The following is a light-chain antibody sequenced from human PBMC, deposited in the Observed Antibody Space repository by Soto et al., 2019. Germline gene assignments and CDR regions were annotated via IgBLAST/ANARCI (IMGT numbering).Light chain of an antibody. CDR3: QSYDSSNHGV. V-gene: IGLV6-57*04. Sequence: NFMLTQPHSVSESPGKTVTISCTRSRGSIASNYVQWYQQRPGSAPTTVIYEDNQRPSGVPDRFSGSIDSSSNSASLTISGLKTEDEADYYCQSYDSSNHGVFGGGTKVTVL. CDR1: RGSIASNY. J-gene: IGLJ2*01. CDR2: EDN.